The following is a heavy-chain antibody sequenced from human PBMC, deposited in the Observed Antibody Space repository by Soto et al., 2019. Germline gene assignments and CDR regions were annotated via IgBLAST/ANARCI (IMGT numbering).Heavy chain of an antibody. V-gene: IGHV4-34*01. CDR3: ARGRGGYSSP. CDR1: GGSFSGYY. D-gene: IGHD6-13*01. J-gene: IGHJ5*02. Sequence: QVQLQQWGAGLLKPSETLSLTCAVYGGSFSGYYWSWIRQPPGKGLEWIGEINHSGSTNYNPSLKSRVTISVDTSKNQFSLKLSSVTAADTAVYYCARGRGGYSSPWGQGTLVTVSS. CDR2: INHSGST.